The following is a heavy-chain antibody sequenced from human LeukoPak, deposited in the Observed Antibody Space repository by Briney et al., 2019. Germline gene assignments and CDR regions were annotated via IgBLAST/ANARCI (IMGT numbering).Heavy chain of an antibody. J-gene: IGHJ4*02. D-gene: IGHD6-13*01. Sequence: GGSLRLSCAASGFAFSSYLMHWVRQVPGKGLVWVSRINSDGGNTVYADSVKGRFAISRDNAKHTLYLQMNSLRAEDTAVYYCARVGYSSSWYIDYWGQGTLVTVSS. CDR3: ARVGYSSSWYIDY. CDR1: GFAFSSYL. CDR2: INSDGGNT. V-gene: IGHV3-74*01.